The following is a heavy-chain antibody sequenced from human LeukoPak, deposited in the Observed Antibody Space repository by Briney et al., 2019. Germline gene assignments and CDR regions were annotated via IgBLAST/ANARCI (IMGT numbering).Heavy chain of an antibody. J-gene: IGHJ4*02. CDR3: TRGGDVYKLGNF. V-gene: IGHV4-39*01. CDR1: DDSISTNNYY. D-gene: IGHD5-24*01. CDR2: LHFSQIP. Sequence: PSETLPLTCTVSDDSISTNNYYWSRIRQPPGEGLDWAVSLHFSQIPYYSPSLNSRISISVDTYKNQFSLMLKSVTATDTAVYYCTRGGDVYKLGNFWGQGTLVTVSS.